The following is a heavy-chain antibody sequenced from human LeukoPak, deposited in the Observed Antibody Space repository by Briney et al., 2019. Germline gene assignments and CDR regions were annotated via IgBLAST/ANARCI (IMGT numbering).Heavy chain of an antibody. J-gene: IGHJ5*02. CDR3: ARAHCSGGACPNWFDP. D-gene: IGHD2-15*01. CDR1: GYTFTSYY. Sequence: VSVKVSCKASGYTFTSYYMHWVRQAPGQGPEWMGIINPSGGTTGYAQKFQGRVTMTRDTSTSTVYMELSSLRSDDTAVYYCARAHCSGGACPNWFDPWGQGTLVTVSS. CDR2: INPSGGTT. V-gene: IGHV1-46*01.